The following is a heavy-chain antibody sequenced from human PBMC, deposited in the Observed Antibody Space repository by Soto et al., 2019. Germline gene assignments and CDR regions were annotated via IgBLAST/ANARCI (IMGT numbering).Heavy chain of an antibody. CDR1: GFTFSSYA. V-gene: IGHV3-23*01. Sequence: EVQLLESGGGLVQPGGSLRLSCAASGFTFSSYAMSWVRQAPGKGLEWVSAISGSGGSTDYADSVKGRFTISRDNSKKKLYLQMNSLRAEDTAVYYCAKEYYYDSRYFDYWGQGTLVTVSS. CDR3: AKEYYYDSRYFDY. J-gene: IGHJ4*02. D-gene: IGHD3-22*01. CDR2: ISGSGGST.